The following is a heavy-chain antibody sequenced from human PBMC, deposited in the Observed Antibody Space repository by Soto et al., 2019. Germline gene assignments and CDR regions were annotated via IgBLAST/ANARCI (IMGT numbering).Heavy chain of an antibody. D-gene: IGHD1-26*01. CDR1: GGSISSYY. CDR2: IYYSGST. J-gene: IGHJ4*02. Sequence: SETLSLTCTVSGGSISSYYWSWIRQPPGKGLEWIGYIYYSGSTNYNPSLKSRVTISVDTSKNQFSLKLSSVTAADTAVYYCARGRSYSGYWGQGTLVTVSS. V-gene: IGHV4-59*01. CDR3: ARGRSYSGY.